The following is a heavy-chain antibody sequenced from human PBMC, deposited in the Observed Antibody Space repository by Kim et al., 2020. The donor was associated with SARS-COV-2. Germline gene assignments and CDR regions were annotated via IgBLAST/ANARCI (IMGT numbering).Heavy chain of an antibody. CDR1: GGSVSSGSYY. V-gene: IGHV4-61*01. Sequence: SETLSLTCTVSGGSVSSGSYYWSWIRQPPGKGLEWIGYIYYSGSTNYNPSLKSRVTISVDTSKNQFSLKLSSVTAADTAVYYCARDFGGADYYYYGMDVWGQGTTVTVSS. CDR3: ARDFGGADYYYYGMDV. CDR2: IYYSGST. D-gene: IGHD3-10*01. J-gene: IGHJ6*02.